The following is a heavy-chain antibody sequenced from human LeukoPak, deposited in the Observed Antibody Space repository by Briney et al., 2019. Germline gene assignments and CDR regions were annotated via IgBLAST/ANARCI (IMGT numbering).Heavy chain of an antibody. J-gene: IGHJ4*02. D-gene: IGHD6-19*01. V-gene: IGHV4-39*02. CDR3: ARDSDGWYWAFDF. CDR2: IHYSGST. CDR1: GGSLSSSSYY. Sequence: SETLSLTCTVSGGSLSSSSYYWGWIRQPPGTGLEWIGSIHYSGSTYYNPSLKSRVTISVDTSKSQFSLKLSSVTPEDTAVYYCARDSDGWYWAFDFWGQGTPVTVSS.